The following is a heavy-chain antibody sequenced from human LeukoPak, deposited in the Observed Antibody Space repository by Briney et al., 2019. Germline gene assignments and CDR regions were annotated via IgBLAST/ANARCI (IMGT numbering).Heavy chain of an antibody. CDR2: ISGSGGSI. CDR1: GFTFSSYG. Sequence: GGSLRLSCAASGFTFSSYGMHWVRQAPGKGLEWVSGISGSGGSIYYADSVKGRFTISRDNSKNTLYLQMNSLRAEDTAVYYCAKDYGDYVSPYYYYMDVWGKGTTVTVSS. CDR3: AKDYGDYVSPYYYYMDV. D-gene: IGHD4-17*01. V-gene: IGHV3-NL1*01. J-gene: IGHJ6*03.